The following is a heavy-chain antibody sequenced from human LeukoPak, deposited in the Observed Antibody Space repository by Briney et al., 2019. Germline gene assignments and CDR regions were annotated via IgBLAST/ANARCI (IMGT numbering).Heavy chain of an antibody. D-gene: IGHD1-26*01. Sequence: PGGSLRLSCAASGFSFSNHGIHWVRQAPGKGLEWVAVISYDGSNKYYADSVKGRFTISRDNSKNTLYLQMNSLRAEDTAIYYCARDLNNGSYHWFDPWGQGTLVTVSS. CDR3: ARDLNNGSYHWFDP. CDR2: ISYDGSNK. CDR1: GFSFSNHG. J-gene: IGHJ5*02. V-gene: IGHV3-30*03.